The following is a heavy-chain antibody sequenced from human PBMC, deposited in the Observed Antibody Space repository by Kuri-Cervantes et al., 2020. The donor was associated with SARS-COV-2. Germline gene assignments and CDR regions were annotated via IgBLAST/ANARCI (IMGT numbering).Heavy chain of an antibody. CDR3: ARGVASYCGGDCYSGWFDP. CDR2: ISAFNGET. Sequence: ASVKVSCKTSGFTFNKSGISWVRQAPGQGFEWVGWISAFNGETNYAQMVQGRVTMTRDTSTSTVYMELSSLRSEDTAVYYCARGVASYCGGDCYSGWFDPWGQGTLVTVSS. CDR1: GFTFNKSG. D-gene: IGHD2-21*02. J-gene: IGHJ5*02. V-gene: IGHV1-18*01.